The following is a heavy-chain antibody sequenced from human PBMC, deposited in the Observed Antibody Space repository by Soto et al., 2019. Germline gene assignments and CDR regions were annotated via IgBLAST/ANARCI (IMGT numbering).Heavy chain of an antibody. CDR3: ARFRSNFDWLSQTL. V-gene: IGHV4-31*03. J-gene: IGHJ4*02. CDR1: GGSISSGGYY. Sequence: QVQLQESGPGLVKPSQTLSLTCTVSGGSISSGGYYWSWIRQHPGKGLEWIGYIYYSGSTYYNPSLTIRVTISVDTSKNQFSLKLSSVTAADTAVYYCARFRSNFDWLSQTLWGQGTLVTVSS. D-gene: IGHD3-9*01. CDR2: IYYSGST.